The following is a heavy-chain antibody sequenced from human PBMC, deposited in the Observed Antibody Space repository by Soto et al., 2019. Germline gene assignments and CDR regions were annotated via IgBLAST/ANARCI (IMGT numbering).Heavy chain of an antibody. Sequence: GGSLRLSCAASGFTFSSYAMSWVRQAPGKGLEWVSAISGSGGSTYYADSVKGRFTISRDNSKNTLYLQMNSLRAEDTAVYYCAKDLWSIAAPPRAARDPRLPGGFAYWGQGTLVTVSS. V-gene: IGHV3-23*01. CDR1: GFTFSSYA. J-gene: IGHJ4*02. CDR3: AKDLWSIAAPPRAARDPRLPGGFAY. D-gene: IGHD6-6*01. CDR2: ISGSGGST.